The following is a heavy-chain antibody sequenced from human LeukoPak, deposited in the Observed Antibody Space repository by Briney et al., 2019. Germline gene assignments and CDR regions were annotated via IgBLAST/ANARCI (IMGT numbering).Heavy chain of an antibody. CDR3: AREDLSTVATGTSGMDV. V-gene: IGHV1-69*04. D-gene: IGHD4-23*01. Sequence: SVKVSCKASGGTSSSYAISWVRQAPGQGLEWMGRIIPIFGIANYAQKFQGRVTITADKSTSTAYMELSSLRSEDTAVYYCAREDLSTVATGTSGMDVWGQGTTVTVSS. CDR2: IIPIFGIA. J-gene: IGHJ6*02. CDR1: GGTSSSYA.